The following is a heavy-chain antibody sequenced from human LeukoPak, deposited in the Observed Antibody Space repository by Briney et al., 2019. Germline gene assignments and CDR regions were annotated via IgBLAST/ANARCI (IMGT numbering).Heavy chain of an antibody. D-gene: IGHD1-26*01. Sequence: PGGSLRLSCAASGLTFNKAWMTWVRQAPGKGLEWIGEIYHSGSTNYNPSLKSRVTISVDKSKNQFSLKLSSVTAADTAVYYCARDKFPLVGATGDDAFDIWGQGTMVAVSS. CDR1: GLTFNKAW. V-gene: IGHV4-4*02. CDR2: IYHSGST. J-gene: IGHJ3*02. CDR3: ARDKFPLVGATGDDAFDI.